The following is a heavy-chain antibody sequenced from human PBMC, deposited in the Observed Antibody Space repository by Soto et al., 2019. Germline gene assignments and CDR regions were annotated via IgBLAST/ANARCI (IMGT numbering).Heavy chain of an antibody. D-gene: IGHD1-1*01. CDR1: GFTFDDHA. CDR2: ISWNSGYI. J-gene: IGHJ4*02. CDR3: PKDIKWNLPAGYLDN. Sequence: PGGSLRLSCIASGFTFDDHAMHWVRQAPGKGLEWVSGISWNSGYIGYADSVKGRFTISRDNAKNSVHLQMNSLRAEDTAFYYCPKDIKWNLPAGYLDNWGQGTLVTVSS. V-gene: IGHV3-9*01.